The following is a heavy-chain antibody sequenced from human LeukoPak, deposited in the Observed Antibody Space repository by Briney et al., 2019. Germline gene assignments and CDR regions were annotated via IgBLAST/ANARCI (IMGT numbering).Heavy chain of an antibody. CDR2: IKQDGSEK. V-gene: IGHV3-7*01. J-gene: IGHJ4*02. D-gene: IGHD4-17*01. CDR3: ARARRSTVTTYVYYFDY. Sequence: GGSLRLSCAASGFTFSSYWMSWVRQAPGKGLEWVANIKQDGSEKYYVDSVKGRFTISRDNAKNSLYLQMNSLRAEDTAVYYCARARRSTVTTYVYYFDYWGQGTLVTVSS. CDR1: GFTFSSYW.